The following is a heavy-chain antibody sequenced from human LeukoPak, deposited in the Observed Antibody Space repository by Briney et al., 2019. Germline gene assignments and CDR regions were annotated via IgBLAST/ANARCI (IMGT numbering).Heavy chain of an antibody. CDR3: ARVGATTDYYYYYYMDV. Sequence: SETLSLTCTVSGGSVSSYYWSWIRQPPGKGLEWSGYIYYSGSTHYNPSLKSRVTISVDTSKNQFSLKLSSVTAADTAVYYCARVGATTDYYYYYYMDVWGKGTTVTVSS. D-gene: IGHD1-26*01. CDR2: IYYSGST. V-gene: IGHV4-59*02. J-gene: IGHJ6*03. CDR1: GGSVSSYY.